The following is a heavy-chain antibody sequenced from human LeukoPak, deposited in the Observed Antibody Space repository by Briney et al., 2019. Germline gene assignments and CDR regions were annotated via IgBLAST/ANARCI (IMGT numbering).Heavy chain of an antibody. V-gene: IGHV3-9*01. D-gene: IGHD2-21*02. CDR1: GFTFDDYA. CDR3: ARDPRLAYCGGDCHNSY. Sequence: PGRSLRLSCAASGFTFDDYAMHWVRQAPGKGLEWVSGISWNSGSIGYADSVKGRFTISRDNAKNSLYLQMNSLRAEDTAVYYCARDPRLAYCGGDCHNSYWGQGTLVTVSS. CDR2: ISWNSGSI. J-gene: IGHJ4*02.